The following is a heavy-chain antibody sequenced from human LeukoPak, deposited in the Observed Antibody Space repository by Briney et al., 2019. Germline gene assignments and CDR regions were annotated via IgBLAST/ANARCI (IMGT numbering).Heavy chain of an antibody. J-gene: IGHJ4*02. CDR3: ARDGPAYSFDY. CDR1: GFTFSSYS. Sequence: GGSLRLSCAASGFTFSSYSMNWVRQAPGKGLEWVSCISTSGSTVYYADSVKGRFTVSRDNARNSLYLQMNSLRAEDTALYYCARDGPAYSFDYWGQGTLVTVSS. D-gene: IGHD5-18*01. CDR2: ISTSGSTV. V-gene: IGHV3-48*04.